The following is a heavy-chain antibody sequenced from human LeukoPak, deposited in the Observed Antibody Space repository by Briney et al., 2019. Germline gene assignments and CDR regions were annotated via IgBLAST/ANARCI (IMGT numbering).Heavy chain of an antibody. D-gene: IGHD2-2*01. CDR1: GGSISSGSYY. CDR2: IYTSGST. J-gene: IGHJ4*02. CDR3: AGSSLVPAIFDY. Sequence: SETLSLTCTVSGGSISSGSYYWSWIRQPAGKGLEWIGRIYTSGSTNYNPSLKSRVTISVDTSKNQFSLKLSSVTAADTAVYYCAGSSLVPAIFDYWGQGTLVTVSS. V-gene: IGHV4-61*02.